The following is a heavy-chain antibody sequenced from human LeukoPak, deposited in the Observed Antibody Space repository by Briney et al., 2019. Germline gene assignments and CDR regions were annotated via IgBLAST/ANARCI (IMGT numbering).Heavy chain of an antibody. V-gene: IGHV3-23*01. J-gene: IGHJ4*02. D-gene: IGHD6-19*01. CDR1: GFTFSSYA. CDR2: ISGSGGST. Sequence: PGGSLRLSCAASGFTFSSYAMSWVRQAPGKGLEWVSAISGSGGSTYYADSVKGRFTISRDNAKNSLYLQMNSLRAEDTAVYYCALHPYSSGWYSGYWGQGTLVTVSS. CDR3: ALHPYSSGWYSGY.